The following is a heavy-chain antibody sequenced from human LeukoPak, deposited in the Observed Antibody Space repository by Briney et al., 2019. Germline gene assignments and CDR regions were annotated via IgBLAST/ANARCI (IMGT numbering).Heavy chain of an antibody. CDR1: GFTFITSA. V-gene: IGHV1-58*01. CDR2: IVVGSGDT. Sequence: SVKVSCKTSGFTFITSAVQWVRQARGQRLEWIGWIVVGSGDTNYAQKFQERVTITRDMSTSTAYMYLSSLRSEDTAVYYCAADGDEKVPYYYYVMDVWGQGTTVTVSS. CDR3: AADGDEKVPYYYYVMDV. D-gene: IGHD7-27*01. J-gene: IGHJ6*02.